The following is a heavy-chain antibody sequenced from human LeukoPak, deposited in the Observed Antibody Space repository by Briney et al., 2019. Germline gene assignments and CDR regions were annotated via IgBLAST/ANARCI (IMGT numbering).Heavy chain of an antibody. J-gene: IGHJ3*02. CDR2: ISAYNGNT. CDR3: ARLRGYSYNDAFDI. D-gene: IGHD5-18*01. V-gene: IGHV1-18*01. CDR1: GYTFTSYG. Sequence: ASVKVSCKASGYTFTSYGISWVRQAPGQGLEWMGWISAYNGNTNYAQELQGRVTMTTDTSTSTAYMELRSLRSDDTAVYYCARLRGYSYNDAFDIWGQGTMVTVSS.